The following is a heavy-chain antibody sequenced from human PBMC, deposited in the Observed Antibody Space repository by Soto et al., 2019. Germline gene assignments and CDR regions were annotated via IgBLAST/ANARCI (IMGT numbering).Heavy chain of an antibody. Sequence: GGSLRLSCAASGFTFSSYGMHWVRQAPGKGLEWVAVIWYDGSNKYYADSLKGRFTISGDNSKNTLYLQMNSLRADDTAVYYCARDSFGAPMVRGVIDYWGQGTLVTVSS. CDR3: ARDSFGAPMVRGVIDY. V-gene: IGHV3-33*01. J-gene: IGHJ4*02. D-gene: IGHD3-10*01. CDR2: IWYDGSNK. CDR1: GFTFSSYG.